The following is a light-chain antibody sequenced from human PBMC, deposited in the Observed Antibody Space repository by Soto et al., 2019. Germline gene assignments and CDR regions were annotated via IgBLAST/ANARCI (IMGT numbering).Light chain of an antibody. J-gene: IGKJ3*01. Sequence: DIQMTQSPSSLSASVGDRVTITCRASQGISNYLAWYQQKPGKLPKLLIYEASTLHSGVPSRFSGSGFWRYFTLTIGSLQTEDVAAYYCQKYNSAPFTFGPGTKVDIK. CDR2: EAS. CDR1: QGISNY. V-gene: IGKV1-27*01. CDR3: QKYNSAPFT.